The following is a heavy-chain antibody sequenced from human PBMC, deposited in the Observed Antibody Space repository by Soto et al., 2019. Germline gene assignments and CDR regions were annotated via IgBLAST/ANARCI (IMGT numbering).Heavy chain of an antibody. CDR2: ISSTTNYI. V-gene: IGHV3-21*01. CDR1: GFNFSYNA. CDR3: ARESEDLTSNFDY. J-gene: IGHJ4*02. Sequence: GGSLRLSCVASGFNFSYNAMSWVRQAPGKGLQWVSSISSTTNYIYYADSMKGRFTVSRDNAKNSVYLDMNSLSAEDTAVYYCARESEDLTSNFDYWGQGTLVTVSS.